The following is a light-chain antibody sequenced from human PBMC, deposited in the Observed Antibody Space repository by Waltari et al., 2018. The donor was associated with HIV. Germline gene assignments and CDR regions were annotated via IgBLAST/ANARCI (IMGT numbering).Light chain of an antibody. V-gene: IGKV3-20*01. CDR2: GAS. CDR3: QQYSNSPTT. CDR1: QTVSVAY. Sequence: ETVLTQSPGTLSLSPGERATLSCKSNQTVSVAYLAWCQVRPGQPPRLLIYGASRRASGTPDRFSGGGSGTDFTLTINRLEPEDFAVYYCQQYSNSPTTFGQGTRV. J-gene: IGKJ1*01.